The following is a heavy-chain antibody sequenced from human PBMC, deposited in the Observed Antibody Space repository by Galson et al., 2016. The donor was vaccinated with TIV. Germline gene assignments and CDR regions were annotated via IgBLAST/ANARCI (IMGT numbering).Heavy chain of an antibody. D-gene: IGHD3-22*01. J-gene: IGHJ3*02. CDR3: ARDRDYYDSSSYSPDAFDM. CDR1: GFTFSDFY. Sequence: SLRLSCAASGFTFSDFYMTWIRRAPGKGLEWVSTISSSSDYRFYADSVKGRFTISRDNARNSLHLQINSLRVEDTAVYYCARDRDYYDSSSYSPDAFDMWGQGTMVTVSS. CDR2: ISSSSDYR. V-gene: IGHV3-11*06.